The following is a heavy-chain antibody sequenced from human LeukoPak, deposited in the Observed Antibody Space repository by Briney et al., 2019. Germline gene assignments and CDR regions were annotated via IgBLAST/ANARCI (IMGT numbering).Heavy chain of an antibody. Sequence: PGRSLRLSCAASGFTFSSYWMSWVRQAPGKGLEWVDNTKQDGSEKYYVDSVKGRFTISRDNAKNSLYLQMNSLRAEDTAVYYCARTYQYYDFWSGYYDCYFDYWGQGTLVTVSS. CDR3: ARTYQYYDFWSGYYDCYFDY. D-gene: IGHD3-3*01. J-gene: IGHJ4*02. CDR1: GFTFSSYW. V-gene: IGHV3-7*01. CDR2: TKQDGSEK.